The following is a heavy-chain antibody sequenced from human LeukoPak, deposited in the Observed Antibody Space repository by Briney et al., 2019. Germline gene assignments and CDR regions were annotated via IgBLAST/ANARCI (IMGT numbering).Heavy chain of an antibody. Sequence: GRSLRLSCAASGFTFDDYAMHWVRQAPGKGLEWVSGINWNGDNTNYADSLKGRFTISRDNAKNSLYLQMNSLRAEDTALYYCARGSTHYDVLTGYHYYFDYWGQGTLVTVSS. D-gene: IGHD3-9*01. CDR1: GFTFDDYA. CDR2: INWNGDNT. CDR3: ARGSTHYDVLTGYHYYFDY. V-gene: IGHV3-20*04. J-gene: IGHJ4*02.